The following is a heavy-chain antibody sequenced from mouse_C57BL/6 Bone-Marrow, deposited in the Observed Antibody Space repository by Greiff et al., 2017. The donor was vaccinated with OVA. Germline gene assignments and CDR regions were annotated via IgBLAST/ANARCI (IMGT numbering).Heavy chain of an antibody. CDR3: ARGPLLGPY. D-gene: IGHD2-12*01. V-gene: IGHV1-50*01. J-gene: IGHJ2*01. CDR1: GYTFTSYW. CDR2: IDPSDSYT. Sequence: VQLQQPGAELVKPGASVKLSCKASGYTFTSYWMQWVKQRPGQGLEWIGEIDPSDSYTNYNQKFKGKATLTVDTSSSTAYMQLSSLTSEDSAVYCCARGPLLGPYWGQGTTLTVSS.